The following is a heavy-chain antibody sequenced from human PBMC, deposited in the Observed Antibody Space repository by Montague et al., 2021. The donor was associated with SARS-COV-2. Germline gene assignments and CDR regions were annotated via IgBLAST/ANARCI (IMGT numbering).Heavy chain of an antibody. J-gene: IGHJ5*02. Sequence: SETLSLTCTVSGGSISSSSYYWGWIRQPPGKGLEWIGSIYYSGSTYYNPSLKSRVTISVDTSKNQFSLKLSSVTAADTAVYYCARQEPIVVVVAPARGWFAPWGQGTLVTVSS. D-gene: IGHD2-15*01. V-gene: IGHV4-39*01. CDR3: ARQEPIVVVVAPARGWFAP. CDR1: GGSISSSSYY. CDR2: IYYSGST.